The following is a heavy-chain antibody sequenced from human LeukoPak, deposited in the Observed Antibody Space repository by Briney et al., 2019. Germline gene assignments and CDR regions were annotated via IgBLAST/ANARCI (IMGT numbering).Heavy chain of an antibody. CDR2: IRGTGGSA. CDR3: ARVGITMVRGFDP. J-gene: IGHJ5*02. Sequence: GGSLRLSCAASGFTFSSYAMSWVRQAPGKGLEWVSTIRGTGGSAHYADPVKGRFTISRDNSKNTVYLQMNSLRAEDTAVYYCARVGITMVRGFDPWGQGTLVTVSS. D-gene: IGHD3-10*01. V-gene: IGHV3-23*01. CDR1: GFTFSSYA.